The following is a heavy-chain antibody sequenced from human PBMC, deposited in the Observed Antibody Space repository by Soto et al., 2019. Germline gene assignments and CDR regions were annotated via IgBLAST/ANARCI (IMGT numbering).Heavy chain of an antibody. CDR3: ARGFCANHVCYYFFDL. CDR2: MSNDGNNQ. J-gene: IGHJ4*02. V-gene: IGHV3-30*03. Sequence: PWGSLRLSCAASRFDFTSYGMHFLRHAPFKWREWVAVMSNDGNNQFYADSVRGRFIISRDTSKNTLFLQMTSLRPEDTAVYHCARGFCANHVCYYFFDLWGPGALVTVSS. D-gene: IGHD2-8*01. CDR1: RFDFTSYG.